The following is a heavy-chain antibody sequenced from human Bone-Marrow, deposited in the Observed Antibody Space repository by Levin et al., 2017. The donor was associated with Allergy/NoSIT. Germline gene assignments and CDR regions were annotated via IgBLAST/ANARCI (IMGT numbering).Heavy chain of an antibody. CDR2: LSGSGGST. J-gene: IGHJ3*02. D-gene: IGHD6-19*01. V-gene: IGHV3-23*01. CDR1: GFTFSRYG. Sequence: PGGSLRLSCAASGFTFSRYGMSWVRQAPGKGLEWVSALSGSGGSTYYADSVKGRFTVSRDNSKHTLFLQMNSLRGEDAAVYYGAKERGWYGDAFDTWGQGTMVTVSS. CDR3: AKERGWYGDAFDT.